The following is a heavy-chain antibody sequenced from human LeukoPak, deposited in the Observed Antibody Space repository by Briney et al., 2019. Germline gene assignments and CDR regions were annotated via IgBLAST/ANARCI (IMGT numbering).Heavy chain of an antibody. J-gene: IGHJ4*02. V-gene: IGHV4-59*08. CDR2: IYDSGRT. D-gene: IGHD6-19*01. CDR3: ARHPPQGYSSGLNYFDY. Sequence: PSETLSLTCTVSGGSISSYYWSWIRQPPGKGLEWIGYIYDSGRTNYNPSLKSRVTISVDTSKNQFSLKLSSVTAADTAVYYCARHPPQGYSSGLNYFDYWGQGTLVTVSS. CDR1: GGSISSYY.